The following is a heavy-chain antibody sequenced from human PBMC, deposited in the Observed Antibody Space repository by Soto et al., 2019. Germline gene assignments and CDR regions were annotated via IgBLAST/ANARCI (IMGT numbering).Heavy chain of an antibody. CDR1: GFTLSSYG. CDR3: ARKGHCSGGSCYQYYYYGMDV. J-gene: IGHJ6*02. D-gene: IGHD2-15*01. Sequence: GGSLRLSCAASGFTLSSYGMHWVRQAPGKGLEWVADIWYDGSNKYYADSVKGRFTISRDNSKNTLYLQMNSLRAEDTAVYYCARKGHCSGGSCYQYYYYGMDVWGQGTTVPVS. CDR2: IWYDGSNK. V-gene: IGHV3-33*01.